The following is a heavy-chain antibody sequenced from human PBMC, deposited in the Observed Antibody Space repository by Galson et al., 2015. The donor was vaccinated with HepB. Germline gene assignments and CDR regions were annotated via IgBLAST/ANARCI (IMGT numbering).Heavy chain of an antibody. Sequence: SLRLSCAASGFTFSDYYMSWIRQAPGKGLEWVSYISSSSSYTNYADSVKGRFTISRDNAKNSLYLQMNSLRAEDTAVYYCARDYMVGLDTVTYNWFDPWGQGTLVTVSS. CDR2: ISSSSSYT. J-gene: IGHJ5*02. CDR1: GFTFSDYY. CDR3: ARDYMVGLDTVTYNWFDP. V-gene: IGHV3-11*05. D-gene: IGHD4-17*01.